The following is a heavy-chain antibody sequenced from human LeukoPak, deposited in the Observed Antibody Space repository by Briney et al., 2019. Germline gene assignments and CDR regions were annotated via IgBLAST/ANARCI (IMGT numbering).Heavy chain of an antibody. CDR3: ARSSIDFWSGNGFDP. J-gene: IGHJ5*02. Sequence: SETLSLTCTVSGGSISSYYWSWIRQPAGKGLEWIGYIYYSGSTNYNPSLKSRVTISVDTSKNQFSLKLSSVTAADTAVYYCARSSIDFWSGNGFDPWGQGTPVTVSS. CDR1: GGSISSYY. CDR2: IYYSGST. D-gene: IGHD3-3*01. V-gene: IGHV4-59*01.